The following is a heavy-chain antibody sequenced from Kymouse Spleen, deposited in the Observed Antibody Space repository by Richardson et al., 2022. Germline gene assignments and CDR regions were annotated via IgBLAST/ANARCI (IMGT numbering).Heavy chain of an antibody. Sequence: QMQLVQSGPEVKKPGTSVKVSCKASGFTFTSSAVQWVRQARGQRLEWIGWIVVGSGNTNYAQKFQERVTITRDMSTSTAYMELSSLRSEDTAVYYCAAPIVVVPAAHYYYYGMDVWGQGTTVTVSS. D-gene: IGHD2-2*02. CDR3: AAPIVVVPAAHYYYYGMDV. CDR2: IVVGSGNT. V-gene: IGHV1-58*01. J-gene: IGHJ6*02. CDR1: GFTFTSSA.